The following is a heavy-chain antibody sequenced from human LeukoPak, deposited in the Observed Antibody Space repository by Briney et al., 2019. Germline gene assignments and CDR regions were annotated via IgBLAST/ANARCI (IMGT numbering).Heavy chain of an antibody. V-gene: IGHV3-11*01. CDR1: VFTFSDYY. CDR3: ARGPAYGSGKFGPFDY. CDR2: INSSGSMR. Sequence: GGSLRLSCSASVFTFSDYYMSWIRQAPGKGLEWVSYINSSGSMRYYADSVKGRFTISRHNAKNSRYLQMNSLRAEDTAVYYCARGPAYGSGKFGPFDYWGQGTLVTVSS. J-gene: IGHJ4*02. D-gene: IGHD3-10*01.